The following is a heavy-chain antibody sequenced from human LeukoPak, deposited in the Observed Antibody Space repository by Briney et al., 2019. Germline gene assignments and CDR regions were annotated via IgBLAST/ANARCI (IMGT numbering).Heavy chain of an antibody. Sequence: ASVNVSCKASGGTFSSYAISWVRQAPGQGLEWMGGIIPIFGTANYAQKFQGRVTITADESTSTAYMELSSLRSEDTAVYYCARDNGGGYYFDYWGQGTLVTVSS. V-gene: IGHV1-69*01. CDR2: IIPIFGTA. D-gene: IGHD3-10*01. CDR1: GGTFSSYA. CDR3: ARDNGGGYYFDY. J-gene: IGHJ4*02.